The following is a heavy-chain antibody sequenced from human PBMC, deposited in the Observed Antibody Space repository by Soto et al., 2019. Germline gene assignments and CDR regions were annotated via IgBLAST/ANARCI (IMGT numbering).Heavy chain of an antibody. D-gene: IGHD2-15*01. J-gene: IGHJ6*02. CDR2: ISYDGSNK. CDR1: GFTFSSYA. CDR3: ARARSLYYYYYGMDV. Sequence: GGSLRLSCAASGFTFSSYAMHWVRQAPGKGLEWVAVISYDGSNKYYADSVKGRFTISRDNSKNTLYLQMNSLRAEDTAVYYCARARSLYYYYYGMDVWGQGTTVTVSS. V-gene: IGHV3-30-3*01.